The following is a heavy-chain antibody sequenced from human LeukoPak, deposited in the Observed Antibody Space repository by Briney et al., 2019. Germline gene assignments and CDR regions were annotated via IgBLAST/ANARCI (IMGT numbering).Heavy chain of an antibody. D-gene: IGHD2-15*01. CDR3: ARDGPLYCSGGSCYSSWFDP. CDR2: ISAYNGNT. Sequence: GASVKVSCKASGYTFTSYGISWVRQAPGQGLEWMGWISAYNGNTNYAQKLQGRVTMTTDTSTSTAYMELRSLRSDDTAVYYCARDGPLYCSGGSCYSSWFDPWGQGTLVTVSS. J-gene: IGHJ5*02. V-gene: IGHV1-18*01. CDR1: GYTFTSYG.